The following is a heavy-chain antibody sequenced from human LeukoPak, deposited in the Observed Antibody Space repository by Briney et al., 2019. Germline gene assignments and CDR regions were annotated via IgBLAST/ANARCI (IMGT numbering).Heavy chain of an antibody. CDR1: GGSISSSSYY. V-gene: IGHV4-61*05. Sequence: SETLSLTCTVSGGSISSSSYYWGWIRQPPGKGLEWIGYIYYSGSTNYNPSLKSRVTISVDTSKNQFSLKLSSVTAADTAVYYCARGGWIQAGEYFDYWGQGTLVTVSS. D-gene: IGHD5-18*01. J-gene: IGHJ4*02. CDR2: IYYSGST. CDR3: ARGGWIQAGEYFDY.